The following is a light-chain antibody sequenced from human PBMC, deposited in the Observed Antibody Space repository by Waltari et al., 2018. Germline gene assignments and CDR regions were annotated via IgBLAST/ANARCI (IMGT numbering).Light chain of an antibody. CDR2: GAS. CDR1: QSVSRS. Sequence: IVLTQSPGTLSLSPGERATLSCRASQSVSRSLAWYQQKPGQAPKLLIYGASTRATGILDRFTGSGSGTDFSLTISSLEPEDFAIYFCQHYVRLPATFGQGTKVEIK. J-gene: IGKJ1*01. V-gene: IGKV3-20*01. CDR3: QHYVRLPAT.